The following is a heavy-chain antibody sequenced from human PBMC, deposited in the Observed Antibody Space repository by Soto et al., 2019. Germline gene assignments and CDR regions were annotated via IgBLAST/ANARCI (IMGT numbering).Heavy chain of an antibody. CDR2: INSNGGSA. Sequence: PGGSLRLSCSASGLTFSSFTMHWVRQAPGKGLEFVSAINSNGGSAYYGDSVKGRFTISRDNSKNTLYLEMNSLRAEDTAVYYCAKDKGGRYCSRTSCLYSLDYWGQGTLVTVSS. J-gene: IGHJ4*02. D-gene: IGHD2-2*01. V-gene: IGHV3-64*04. CDR3: AKDKGGRYCSRTSCLYSLDY. CDR1: GLTFSSFT.